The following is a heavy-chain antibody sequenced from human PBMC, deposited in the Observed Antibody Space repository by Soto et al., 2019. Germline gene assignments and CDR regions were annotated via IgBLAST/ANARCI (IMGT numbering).Heavy chain of an antibody. CDR3: ARDSRVTAGFDY. CDR1: GFTFSSYG. CDR2: IWYDGSNK. V-gene: IGHV3-33*01. J-gene: IGHJ4*02. D-gene: IGHD2-21*02. Sequence: GGSLRLSCAASGFTFSSYGMHWVRQAPGKGLEWVAVIWYDGSNKYYADSVKGRFTISRDNSKNTLYLQMNSLRAEDTAVYYCARDSRVTAGFDYWGQGTLVTVSS.